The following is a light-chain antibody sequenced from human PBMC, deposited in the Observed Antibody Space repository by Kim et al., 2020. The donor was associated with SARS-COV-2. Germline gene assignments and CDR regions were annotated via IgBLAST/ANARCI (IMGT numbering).Light chain of an antibody. CDR3: QQSHTAPSLT. J-gene: IGKJ4*01. CDR2: AAS. Sequence: DIQMTQSPPSLSASVGDRVTIVCRASQSISTYLNWYQQKPGKAPKLLIYAASNLQSGVPSRFSGSGSGTDFTLTISSLQPEDFATYYCQQSHTAPSLTFGGGTKVGIK. CDR1: QSISTY. V-gene: IGKV1-39*01.